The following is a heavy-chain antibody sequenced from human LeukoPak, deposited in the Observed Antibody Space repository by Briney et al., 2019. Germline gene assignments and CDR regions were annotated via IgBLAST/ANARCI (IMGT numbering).Heavy chain of an antibody. CDR3: ARNWELEPFDY. Sequence: GASVKVSCKASGGTFSSYAISWVRQAPGQGLEWMGGIIPIFGTANYAQKFQGRVTITADESTSTAYMELSSPRSEDTAVYYCARNWELEPFDYWGQGTLVTVSS. V-gene: IGHV1-69*13. D-gene: IGHD1-26*01. CDR2: IIPIFGTA. J-gene: IGHJ4*02. CDR1: GGTFSSYA.